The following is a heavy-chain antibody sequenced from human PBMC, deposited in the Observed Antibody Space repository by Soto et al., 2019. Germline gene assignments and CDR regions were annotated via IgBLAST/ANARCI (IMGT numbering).Heavy chain of an antibody. Sequence: EVQLLESGGGLVQPGGPLRLSCAASGFTFNNYAMSWVRQAPGRGLEWVSGISGSGDTINYADSVKGRFTVSRDNSKNTLYLQMNSLRAEDTAVYYCARGSSSWYFGIDPWGQGTLVTVSS. CDR1: GFTFNNYA. CDR3: ARGSSSWYFGIDP. V-gene: IGHV3-23*01. D-gene: IGHD6-13*01. J-gene: IGHJ5*02. CDR2: ISGSGDTI.